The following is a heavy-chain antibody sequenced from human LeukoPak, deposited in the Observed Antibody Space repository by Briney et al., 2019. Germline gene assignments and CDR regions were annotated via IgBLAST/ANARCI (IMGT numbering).Heavy chain of an antibody. D-gene: IGHD5-24*01. CDR3: TRVGYIDEGIDY. CDR1: GFPFSSYW. Sequence: GGSLRLSCVASGFPFSSYWMTWVRQAPGKGLEWVANINQDGSKKSYVDSVKGRFTISRDNARNSLYLQMNSLRAEDTAIYYCTRVGYIDEGIDYWGQGTLVTVSS. V-gene: IGHV3-7*04. CDR2: INQDGSKK. J-gene: IGHJ4*02.